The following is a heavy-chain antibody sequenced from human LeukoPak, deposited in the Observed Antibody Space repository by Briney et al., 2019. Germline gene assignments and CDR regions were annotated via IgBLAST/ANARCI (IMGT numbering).Heavy chain of an antibody. V-gene: IGHV4-34*01. Sequence: SETLSLTCAVYGGSFSGYYWSWIRQPPGKGLEWIGYMCHSGTTHYNPSLKSRVTISVARSKNQFSLKLSSVTAADTAVYYCVRGYYYDSSGYWVRAFDIWGQGTMVTVSS. CDR3: VRGYYYDSSGYWVRAFDI. D-gene: IGHD3-22*01. CDR2: MCHSGTT. J-gene: IGHJ3*02. CDR1: GGSFSGYY.